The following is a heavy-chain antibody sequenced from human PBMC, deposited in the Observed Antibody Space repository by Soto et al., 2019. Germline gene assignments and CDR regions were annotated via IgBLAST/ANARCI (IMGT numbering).Heavy chain of an antibody. V-gene: IGHV1-18*01. CDR1: GYSFDTFG. CDR2: ISIEKGDT. J-gene: IGHJ2*01. D-gene: IGHD2-15*01. Sequence: QVQVVQSGAEVKKPGASVKVACKASGYSFDTFGMSWVRQAPGQGLEWMGWISIEKGDTNSAQKFNERVTMTTDTSPSTAYMELRSLTSDDTAVYYCARCDCSVGSCFTCWHFDLWGRGTLVTVSS. CDR3: ARCDCSVGSCFTCWHFDL.